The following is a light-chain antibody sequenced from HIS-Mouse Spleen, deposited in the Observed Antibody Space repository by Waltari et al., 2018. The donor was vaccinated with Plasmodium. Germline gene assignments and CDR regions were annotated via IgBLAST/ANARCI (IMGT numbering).Light chain of an antibody. CDR2: VAS. CDR3: QQYNNWSFT. CDR1: QSVSSN. J-gene: IGKJ3*01. Sequence: EIVMTQSPATLSVSPGARATLSCRASQSVSSNLALYQQKPGQAPRLRIYVASTRATGIPARFSGSGSGTEFTRTISSMQSEDFAVYYCQQYNNWSFTFGPGTKVDIK. V-gene: IGKV3-15*01.